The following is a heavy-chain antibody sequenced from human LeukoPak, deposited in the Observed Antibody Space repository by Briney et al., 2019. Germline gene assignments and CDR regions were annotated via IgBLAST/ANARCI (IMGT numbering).Heavy chain of an antibody. Sequence: SETLSLTCVVSGGSISGYYWSWIRQPPGKGLEWIGYGHSSGRTNYNASLKSRATLSVDTSRNAFSLKLTSVTAADTAVYYCARAYKDSSGYQYSFDFWGRGTLVTVSS. CDR1: GGSISGYY. J-gene: IGHJ4*02. D-gene: IGHD3-22*01. CDR2: GHSSGRT. V-gene: IGHV4-59*01. CDR3: ARAYKDSSGYQYSFDF.